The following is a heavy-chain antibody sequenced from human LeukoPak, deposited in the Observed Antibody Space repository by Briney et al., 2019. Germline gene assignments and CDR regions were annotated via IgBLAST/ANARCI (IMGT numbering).Heavy chain of an antibody. J-gene: IGHJ4*02. CDR3: AKEWYSSSPYDY. V-gene: IGHV3-30*04. Sequence: GRSLRLSCAASGFTFSSYAMHWVRQAPGKGLEWVAVISYDGSNKYYADSVKGRFTISRDNSKNTLYLQMNSLRAEDTAVYYCAKEWYSSSPYDYWGQGTLVTVSS. CDR1: GFTFSSYA. D-gene: IGHD6-6*01. CDR2: ISYDGSNK.